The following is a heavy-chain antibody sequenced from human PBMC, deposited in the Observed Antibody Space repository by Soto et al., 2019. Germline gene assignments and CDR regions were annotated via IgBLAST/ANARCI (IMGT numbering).Heavy chain of an antibody. D-gene: IGHD1-7*01. CDR2: ISANSGDT. V-gene: IGHV1-18*04. CDR3: ARGGASNWNYGSSSS. J-gene: IGHJ4*02. Sequence: ASVKFSCKASGYNFAGSVFIWVRQAPLQVLDCIGWISANSGDTNYAQNLQGRVTMTTDTSTSKAYMELRSRTSDDTAVYYCARGGASNWNYGSSSSWGQGTLVTVSS. CDR1: GYNFAGSV.